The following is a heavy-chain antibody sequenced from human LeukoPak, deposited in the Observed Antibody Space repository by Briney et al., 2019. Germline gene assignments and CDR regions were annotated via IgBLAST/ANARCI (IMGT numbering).Heavy chain of an antibody. CDR3: ALLAVASDFDY. D-gene: IGHD6-19*01. J-gene: IGHJ4*02. V-gene: IGHV3-21*01. CDR1: GYTFSSYS. Sequence: PGGSLRLSCAASGYTFSSYSINWVRQAPGKGLEWVSSISVRSNYIYYADSVRGRFRISRDDARDSLYLQMNSLRVEDTAVYYCALLAVASDFDYWGQGALVTVSS. CDR2: ISVRSNYI.